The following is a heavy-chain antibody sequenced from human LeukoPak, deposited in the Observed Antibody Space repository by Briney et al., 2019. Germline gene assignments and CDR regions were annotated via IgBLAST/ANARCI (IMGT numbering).Heavy chain of an antibody. CDR1: GLTLRSFS. CDR3: ARGLDY. Sequence: GGTLRLPCGASGLTLRSFSMNWVREAPGKGLEWFSYIITSSGTINYADSVNGRFTISRDTAQNSLYLQMNSLRAEDTAVYYCARGLDYWGQGTPVTVSS. V-gene: IGHV3-48*01. J-gene: IGHJ4*02. CDR2: IITSSGTI.